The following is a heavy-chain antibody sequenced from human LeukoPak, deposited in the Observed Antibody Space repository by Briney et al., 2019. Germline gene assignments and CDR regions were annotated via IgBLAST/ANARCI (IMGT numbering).Heavy chain of an antibody. J-gene: IGHJ3*02. CDR2: IIPILGIA. Sequence: VAPVKVSCKASGGTFSSYAISWVRQAPGQGLEWMGRIIPILGIANYAQKFQGRVTITADKSTSTAYMELSSLRSEDTAVYYCARGRDKRGAFDIWGQGTMVTVSS. CDR3: ARGRDKRGAFDI. D-gene: IGHD3-10*01. CDR1: GGTFSSYA. V-gene: IGHV1-69*04.